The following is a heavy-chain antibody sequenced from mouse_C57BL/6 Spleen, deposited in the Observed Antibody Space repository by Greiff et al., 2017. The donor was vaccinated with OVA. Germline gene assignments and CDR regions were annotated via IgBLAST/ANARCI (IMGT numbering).Heavy chain of an antibody. V-gene: IGHV14-4*01. Sequence: EVQLQQSGAELVRPGASVKLSCTASGFNIQDDYMHWVKQRPEQGLEWIGWIDPENGDTEYASKFQGKATITADTSSNTAYLQLSSLTSEDTAVYYCTTGYSNSWFAYWGQGTLVTVSA. CDR3: TTGYSNSWFAY. CDR2: IDPENGDT. J-gene: IGHJ3*01. D-gene: IGHD2-5*01. CDR1: GFNIQDDY.